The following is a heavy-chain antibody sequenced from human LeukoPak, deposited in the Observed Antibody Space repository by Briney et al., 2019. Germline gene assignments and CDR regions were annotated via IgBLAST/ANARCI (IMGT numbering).Heavy chain of an antibody. CDR1: GFTFRSSW. J-gene: IGHJ6*02. CDR2: INQDGSEK. Sequence: PGGSLRLSCAASGFTFRSSWMNWFRQSSGKGLEWVANINQDGSEKYYVDSVKGRFTISRDNAKNSLYLQMNSLRAEDTAVYYCARAMDVWGQGTTVTVSS. V-gene: IGHV3-7*04. CDR3: ARAMDV.